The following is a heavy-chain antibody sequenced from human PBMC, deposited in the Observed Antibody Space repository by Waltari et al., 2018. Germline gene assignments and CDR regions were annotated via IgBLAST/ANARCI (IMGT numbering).Heavy chain of an antibody. CDR1: GFTFCDFD. D-gene: IGHD3-9*01. Sequence: QVLLVESGGGLVKTGGSLRLSCAAFGFTFCDFDMSWVRQAPGKGLEWVSHISGIGSTTNYAASVKGRFTISRDNAKNSVFLQLNSLRADDTAMYYCVRDERWLHLIGTFDSWGQGTLVTVSS. CDR3: VRDERWLHLIGTFDS. CDR2: ISGIGSTT. V-gene: IGHV3-11*01. J-gene: IGHJ4*02.